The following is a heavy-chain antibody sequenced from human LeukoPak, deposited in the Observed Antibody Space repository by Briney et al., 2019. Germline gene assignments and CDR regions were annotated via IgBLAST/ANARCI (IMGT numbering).Heavy chain of an antibody. CDR2: ISGSGGST. D-gene: IGHD2-2*01. J-gene: IGHJ3*02. Sequence: GGSLRLSCAASGFTFSSYAMSWVRQAPGKGLEWVSAISGSGGSTYYADSVKGRFTISRDNSKNTLYLQMNSLRAEDTAVYYCAKRFYCSSTSCVGLVAFDIWGQGTMVTVSS. CDR1: GFTFSSYA. CDR3: AKRFYCSSTSCVGLVAFDI. V-gene: IGHV3-23*01.